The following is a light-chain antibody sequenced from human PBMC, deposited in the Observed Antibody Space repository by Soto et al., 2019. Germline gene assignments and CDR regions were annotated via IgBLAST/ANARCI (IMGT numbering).Light chain of an antibody. Sequence: VLTQSPGTLSLSPGSRAPLSCRASQTMRSSHLAWYQQKPGQAPRLLIYGASARATGIPDRFSGSGSGTNSTLTISRLEPEDFAVYYCQQYDNSPRTVGQGTKVDIK. CDR3: QQYDNSPRT. CDR1: QTMRSSH. CDR2: GAS. J-gene: IGKJ1*01. V-gene: IGKV3-20*01.